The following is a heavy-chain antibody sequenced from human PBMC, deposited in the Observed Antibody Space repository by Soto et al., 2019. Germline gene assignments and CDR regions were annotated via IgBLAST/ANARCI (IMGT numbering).Heavy chain of an antibody. CDR2: ISGSGGTT. J-gene: IGHJ4*02. V-gene: IGHV3-23*01. Sequence: EVQLLESGGGLVQPGGSLRLSCAGSGFTFSSYAMTWVRQAPGKGLEWVSGISGSGGTTFYADSVKGRFTISRDNSKNTLYLQMNGLRAEDTAVYYCAKDRTVTPYYFDYWGQGALVTVSS. CDR1: GFTFSSYA. D-gene: IGHD4-17*01. CDR3: AKDRTVTPYYFDY.